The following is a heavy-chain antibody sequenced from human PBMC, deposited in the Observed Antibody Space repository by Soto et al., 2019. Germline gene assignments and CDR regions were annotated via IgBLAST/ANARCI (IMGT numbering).Heavy chain of an antibody. J-gene: IGHJ4*02. CDR3: TTTKGRLEPPTNGF. D-gene: IGHD2-8*01. Sequence: EVQLVESGGGLVKPGWSLRLSCAGSGFTFSNAWMSWVRRAPGKGLEWVGSIKSDAYGGAIDYAAPVKGRLTISRDDSTNTLFLHMTNLRAEDTAVYSCTTTKGRLEPPTNGFWGQGTPVIVSS. V-gene: IGHV3-15*01. CDR2: IKSDAYGGAI. CDR1: GFTFSNAW.